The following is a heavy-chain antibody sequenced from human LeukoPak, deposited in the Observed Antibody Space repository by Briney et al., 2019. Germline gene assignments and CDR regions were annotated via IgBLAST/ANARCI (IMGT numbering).Heavy chain of an antibody. D-gene: IGHD2-2*01. CDR3: ARLLVVAYCTSTSCSRSGWFDP. V-gene: IGHV5-51*01. CDR2: IYPGDSDT. Sequence: GESLKIPCKGSGYSFTSYWIGWVRQMPGKGLEWMRIIYPGDSDTRYSPSFQGQVTISADNSISTAYLQWSRLQASDTAMYYCARLLVVAYCTSTSCSRSGWFDPWGQGTLVTVSS. J-gene: IGHJ5*02. CDR1: GYSFTSYW.